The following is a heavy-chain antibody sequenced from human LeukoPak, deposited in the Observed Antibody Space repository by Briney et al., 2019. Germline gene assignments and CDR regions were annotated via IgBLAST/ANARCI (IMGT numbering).Heavy chain of an antibody. V-gene: IGHV3-23*01. Sequence: GGSLRLSCAASGFTFSSYAMSWVRQAPGKGLEWVSAISGSGGSTYYADSVKGRFTISRDNSKNTLYLQMNSLRAEDTAVYYCATPGNYYDSSGYPYWGQGTLVTVSS. CDR1: GFTFSSYA. CDR2: ISGSGGST. J-gene: IGHJ4*02. CDR3: ATPGNYYDSSGYPY. D-gene: IGHD3-22*01.